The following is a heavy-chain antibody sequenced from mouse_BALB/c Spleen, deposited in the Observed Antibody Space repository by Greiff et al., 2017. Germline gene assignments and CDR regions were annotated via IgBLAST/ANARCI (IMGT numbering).Heavy chain of an antibody. Sequence: QVQLQQSGAELARPGASVKLSCKASGYTFTSYWMQWVKQRPGQGLEWIGAIYPGDGDTRYTQKFKGKATLTVDKSSSTAYMQLSSLTSEDSAVYYCASRGLRRAFAYWGLGTLVTVSA. CDR3: ASRGLRRAFAY. CDR1: GYTFTSYW. CDR2: IYPGDGDT. V-gene: IGHV1-87*01. D-gene: IGHD2-4*01. J-gene: IGHJ3*01.